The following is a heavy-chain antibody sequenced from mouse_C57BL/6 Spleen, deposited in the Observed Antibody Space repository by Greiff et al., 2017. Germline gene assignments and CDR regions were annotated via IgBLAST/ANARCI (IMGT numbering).Heavy chain of an antibody. J-gene: IGHJ4*01. D-gene: IGHD2-13*01. CDR1: GYTFTSYW. Sequence: VQLQQPGAELVKPGASVKLSCKASGYTFTSYWMQWVKQRPGQGLEWIGEIDPSDSYTNYNQKFKGKATLTVDTSSSTAYMQLSSLTSEDSAVYYCARGVYYGVLRAMDYWGQGTSVTVSS. CDR2: IDPSDSYT. V-gene: IGHV1-50*01. CDR3: ARGVYYGVLRAMDY.